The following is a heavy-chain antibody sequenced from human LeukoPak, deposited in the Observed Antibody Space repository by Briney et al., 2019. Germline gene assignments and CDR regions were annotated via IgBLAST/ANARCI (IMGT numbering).Heavy chain of an antibody. V-gene: IGHV1-58*01. J-gene: IGHJ4*02. D-gene: IGHD3-22*01. CDR2: IVVGSGNT. CDR1: GFTFTSSA. CDR3: AAPTLYYYDSSDLTFDY. Sequence: GASVKVSCKASGFTFTSSAVQWVRQARGQRLEWIGWIVVGSGNTNYAQKFQERVTITRDMSTSTAYMELSSLRSEDTAVYYCAAPTLYYYDSSDLTFDYWGQGTPVTVSS.